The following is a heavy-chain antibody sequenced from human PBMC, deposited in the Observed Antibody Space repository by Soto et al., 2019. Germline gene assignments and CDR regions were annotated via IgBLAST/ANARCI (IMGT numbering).Heavy chain of an antibody. CDR1: GDSMTKYY. V-gene: IGHV4-4*07. D-gene: IGHD1-26*01. CDR3: AGTVGAAYYFDF. CDR2: IYTSGST. J-gene: IGHJ4*02. Sequence: SETLSLTCTVSGDSMTKYYWSWIRQSAGKGLEWIGRIYTSGSTNYNPSLKSRVTMSIDTSNKHFSLSLKSVTAADTAVYYCAGTVGAAYYFDFWGQGALVTVSS.